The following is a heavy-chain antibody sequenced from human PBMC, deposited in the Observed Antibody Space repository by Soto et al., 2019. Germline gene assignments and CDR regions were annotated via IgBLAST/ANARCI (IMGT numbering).Heavy chain of an antibody. CDR3: ASGYGRNFDY. CDR2: INHSGST. D-gene: IGHD3-10*01. J-gene: IGHJ4*02. V-gene: IGHV4-34*01. CDR1: GGSFSGYY. Sequence: QVQLQQWGAGLLKPSETLSLTCAVYGGSFSGYYWSWIRQPPGKGLEWIGEINHSGSTNYNPSLKSRSTISVDTATNQCSLKLSSVTAADTAVYYCASGYGRNFDYWGQGTLVTVSS.